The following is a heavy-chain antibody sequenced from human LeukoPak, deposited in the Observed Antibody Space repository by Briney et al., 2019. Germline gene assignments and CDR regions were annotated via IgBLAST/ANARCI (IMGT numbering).Heavy chain of an antibody. CDR3: ARHYAAGTYYYYGMDV. D-gene: IGHD6-13*01. CDR1: GGSISSYY. Sequence: PSETLSLTCTVSGGSISSYYWSWIRQPPGKGLEWIGYIYYSGSTNYNPSLQSRVTISVDTSKNQFSLKLSSVTAADTAVYYCARHYAAGTYYYYGMDVWGQGTTVTVSS. J-gene: IGHJ6*02. CDR2: IYYSGST. V-gene: IGHV4-59*08.